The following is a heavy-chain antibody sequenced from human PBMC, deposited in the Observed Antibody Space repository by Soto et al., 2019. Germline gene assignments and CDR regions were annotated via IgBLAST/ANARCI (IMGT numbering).Heavy chain of an antibody. CDR1: GGTFSNDA. CDR3: ARDEATNGFDP. V-gene: IGHV1-69*06. J-gene: IGHJ5*02. Sequence: QVQLVQSWAEVKKPGSSVKVSCKASGGTFSNDAISWVRQAPGQGLEWMGGIITMLGTTISAQKFQGRLTITADRPTTTVYTELSSLRSEDTAVYYFARDEATNGFDPWGQGPLVTVSS. CDR2: IITMLGTT.